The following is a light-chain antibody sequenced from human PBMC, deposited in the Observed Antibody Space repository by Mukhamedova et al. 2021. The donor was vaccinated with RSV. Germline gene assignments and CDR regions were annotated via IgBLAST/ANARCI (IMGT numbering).Light chain of an antibody. V-gene: IGLV1-40*01. Sequence: RLNIGSNPVNWYQQFPRTAPKLLISGDTNRPSGVPDRFSGSKSGTSASLAITGLQAEDEADYYCQSYDSSLSIYVFGTGTKVTVL. CDR1: RLNIGSNP. CDR2: GDT. CDR3: QSYDSSLSIYV. J-gene: IGLJ1*01.